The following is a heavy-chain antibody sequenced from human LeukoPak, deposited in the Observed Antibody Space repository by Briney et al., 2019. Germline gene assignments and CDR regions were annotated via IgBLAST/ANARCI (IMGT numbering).Heavy chain of an antibody. CDR1: GGTFSSYA. J-gene: IGHJ5*02. CDR2: INTNTGNP. Sequence: GSSVKVSCKASGGTFSSYAISRVRQAPGQGLEWMGWINTNTGNPTYAQGFTGRFVFSLDAFVSTAYLQIRRLKAEDTAVYYCARVPFVVMGDTGNWFDPWGQGTLVTVSS. CDR3: ARVPFVVMGDTGNWFDP. D-gene: IGHD2-8*01. V-gene: IGHV7-4-1*01.